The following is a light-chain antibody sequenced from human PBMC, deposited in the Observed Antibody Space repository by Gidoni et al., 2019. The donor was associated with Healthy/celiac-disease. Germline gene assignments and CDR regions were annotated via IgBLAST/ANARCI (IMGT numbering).Light chain of an antibody. CDR2: GAS. V-gene: IGKV1-39*01. CDR3: QQSYSISYA. CDR1: QSISSE. J-gene: IGKJ2*01. Sequence: DIQMTQSPSSLSASVGDSITITCPASQSISSELTWYQQKPGIAPKLLIYGASTLQSGVPSRFSGSGSGTDFTLTISSLQFEDFATYYCQQSYSISYAFGQGTKLEIK.